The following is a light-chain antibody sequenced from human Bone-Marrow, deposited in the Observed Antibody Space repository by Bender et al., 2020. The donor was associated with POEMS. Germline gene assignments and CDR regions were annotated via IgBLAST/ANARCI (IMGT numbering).Light chain of an antibody. J-gene: IGLJ3*02. CDR3: AVWDDSLNGWV. CDR2: SSH. V-gene: IGLV1-44*01. Sequence: QSVLTQPPSVSAAPGQKVTISCSGSSSNIGNEYVSWYQQLPGTAPKLLIYSSHRRPSEVPDRFSGSRSGTSASLAISGLQSEDEADYYCAVWDDSLNGWVFGGGTKLTVL. CDR1: SSNIGNEY.